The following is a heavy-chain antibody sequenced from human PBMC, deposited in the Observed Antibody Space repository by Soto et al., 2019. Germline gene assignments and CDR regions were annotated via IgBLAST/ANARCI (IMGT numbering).Heavy chain of an antibody. CDR2: IIPIFGTA. J-gene: IGHJ6*02. CDR1: GGTFSSYA. V-gene: IGHV1-69*01. D-gene: IGHD6-13*01. CDR3: AGYAIAAAGRLGYYYYYYGMDV. Sequence: QVQLVQSGAEVKKPGSSVKVSCKASGGTFSSYAISWVRQAPGQGLEWMGGIIPIFGTANYAQKFQCRVTITSDESTSTADMELSSLISEDTALYYCAGYAIAAAGRLGYYYYYYGMDVWGQGTTVTVSS.